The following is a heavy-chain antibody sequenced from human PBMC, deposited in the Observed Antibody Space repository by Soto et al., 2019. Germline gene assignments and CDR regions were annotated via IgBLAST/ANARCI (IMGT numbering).Heavy chain of an antibody. CDR1: GGSISSSSYY. J-gene: IGHJ6*03. CDR3: ARVNPYCSSTSCYERVYYYYYMDV. CDR2: IYYSGST. V-gene: IGHV4-39*01. D-gene: IGHD2-2*01. Sequence: SETLSLTCTVSGGSISSSSYYWGWIRQPPGKGLEWIGSIYYSGSTYYNPSLKSRVTISVDTSKNQFSRKLSSLTAADTAVYYCARVNPYCSSTSCYERVYYYYYMDVWGKGTTVTVSS.